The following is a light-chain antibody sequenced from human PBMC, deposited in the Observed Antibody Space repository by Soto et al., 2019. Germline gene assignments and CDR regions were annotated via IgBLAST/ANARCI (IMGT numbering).Light chain of an antibody. CDR3: SSYAGSNIVV. CDR1: SSDVGGYNF. V-gene: IGLV2-8*01. CDR2: EVS. Sequence: QSALTQPPSASGSPGQSVTISCTRTSSDVGGYNFVSWYQQHPGKAPKLMLYEVSERPSGVPDRFSGSKSGNTASLSVSGLQAEAEADYYCSSYAGSNIVVFGGGTKLTVL. J-gene: IGLJ2*01.